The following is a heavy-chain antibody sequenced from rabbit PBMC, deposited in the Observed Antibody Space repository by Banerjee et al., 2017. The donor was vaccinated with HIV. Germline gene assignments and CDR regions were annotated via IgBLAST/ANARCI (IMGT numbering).Heavy chain of an antibody. V-gene: IGHV1S47*01. D-gene: IGHD3-1*01. CDR3: ARDQWGDGGEALFKL. J-gene: IGHJ4*01. Sequence: QEQLVESGGGLVTLGGSLKLSCKASGIDFSSYGISWVRQAPGKGLEWIAYINTGDGSTDYATWVNGRFTISLDNAQNTVFLQMTSLTAADTATYFCARDQWGDGGEALFKLWGPGTLVTVS. CDR1: GIDFSSYG. CDR2: INTGDGST.